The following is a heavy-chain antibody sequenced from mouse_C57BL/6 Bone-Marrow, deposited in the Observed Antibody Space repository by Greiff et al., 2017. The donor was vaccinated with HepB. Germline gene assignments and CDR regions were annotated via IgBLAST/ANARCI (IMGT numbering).Heavy chain of an antibody. D-gene: IGHD2-4*01. Sequence: QVQLQQPGAELVKPGASVKLSCKASGYTFTSYWMHWVKQRPGQGLEWIGMIHPNSGSTNYNEKFKSKATLTVDKSSSTAYMQLSSLTSEDSAVYYCALYDYDDGFAYWGQVTLVTVSA. J-gene: IGHJ3*01. V-gene: IGHV1-64*01. CDR1: GYTFTSYW. CDR2: IHPNSGST. CDR3: ALYDYDDGFAY.